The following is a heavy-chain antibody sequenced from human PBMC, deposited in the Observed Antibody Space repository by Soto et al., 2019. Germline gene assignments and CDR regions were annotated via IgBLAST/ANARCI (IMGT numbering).Heavy chain of an antibody. J-gene: IGHJ4*02. CDR3: AKVAKAGGVSEYFDS. V-gene: IGHV3-23*01. CDR2: VSSSSRRT. CDR1: GFTFGKDG. Sequence: VGSLRLSCETSGFTFGKDGMGWFRQAPWKGLSWVSGVSSSSRRTYYADSVRGGFTISRDNSKNTLYMQMDTLRADETAVYSCAKVAKAGGVSEYFDSWGQGSIVPLSS. D-gene: IGHD3-3*01.